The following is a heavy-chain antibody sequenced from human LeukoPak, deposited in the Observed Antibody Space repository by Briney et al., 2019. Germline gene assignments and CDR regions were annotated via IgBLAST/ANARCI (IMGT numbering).Heavy chain of an antibody. V-gene: IGHV4-30-2*01. J-gene: IGHJ4*02. CDR1: GGSISSGGYY. CDR2: IYHSGSI. CDR3: VRGDSSGPYDY. Sequence: ASETLSLTCTVSGGSISSGGYYWSWIRQPPGKGLEWIGYIYHSGSIYYNPSLKSRVTISVDRSKNQFSLKLSSVTAADTAVYYCVRGDSSGPYDYWGQGTLVTVSS. D-gene: IGHD3-22*01.